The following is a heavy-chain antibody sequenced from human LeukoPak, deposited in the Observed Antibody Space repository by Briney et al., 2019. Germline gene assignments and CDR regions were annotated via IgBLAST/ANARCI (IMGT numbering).Heavy chain of an antibody. CDR1: GFTLRSYW. D-gene: IGHD3-10*01. J-gene: IGHJ5*02. CDR2: IKQDETEK. Sequence: GWSLRLSCAASGFTLRSYWMNWVRQAPGKGLAWVANIKQDETEKFYVDSVKGRFTISRDNAKNSLYLQMNSLRSEDTADYYCAKEGAYPIITYDTWGQGNLVAVSS. CDR3: AKEGAYPIITYDT. V-gene: IGHV3-7*01.